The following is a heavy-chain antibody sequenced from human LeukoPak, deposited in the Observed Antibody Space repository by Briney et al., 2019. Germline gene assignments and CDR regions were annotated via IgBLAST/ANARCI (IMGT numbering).Heavy chain of an antibody. CDR2: IYTSGST. J-gene: IGHJ3*02. Sequence: SETLSLTCSVSGGSISSYYWGWIRPPAGKGPEWIGRIYTSGSTNYNPSLKSRVTMSVDTSKNQFSLKLSSVTAADTAVYYCARDPLTYYYDSSDAFDMGGQGTMVTVSS. CDR3: ARDPLTYYYDSSDAFDM. CDR1: GGSISSYY. V-gene: IGHV4-4*07. D-gene: IGHD3-22*01.